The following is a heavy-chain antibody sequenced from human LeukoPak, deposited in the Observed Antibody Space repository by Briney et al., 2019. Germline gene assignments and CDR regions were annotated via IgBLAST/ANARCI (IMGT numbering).Heavy chain of an antibody. D-gene: IGHD1-1*01. CDR1: GFTFSNAW. J-gene: IGHJ4*02. CDR3: ARGPGTFDY. V-gene: IGHV3-66*01. CDR2: LYSGGRI. Sequence: GGSLRLSCAASGFTFSNAWMSWVRQAPGKGLEWVSVLYSGGRIHYADSVKGRFIISRNNSKNTLYLQMNSLRAEDTAVYYCARGPGTFDYWGQGTLVTVSS.